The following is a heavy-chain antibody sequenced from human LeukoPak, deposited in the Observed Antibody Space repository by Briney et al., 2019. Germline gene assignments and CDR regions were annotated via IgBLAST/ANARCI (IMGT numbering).Heavy chain of an antibody. Sequence: GGSLRLSCAVSGITLSNYGMSWVRQAPGKGLEWVAGISGSGGSTNYADSVRGRFTISRDNPKNTLYLQMNSLRAEDTAVYFCAKRGVVIRVILVGFHKEAYYFDSWGQGALVTVSS. CDR1: GITLSNYG. V-gene: IGHV3-23*01. J-gene: IGHJ4*02. CDR3: AKRGVVIRVILVGFHKEAYYFDS. D-gene: IGHD2-21*01. CDR2: ISGSGGST.